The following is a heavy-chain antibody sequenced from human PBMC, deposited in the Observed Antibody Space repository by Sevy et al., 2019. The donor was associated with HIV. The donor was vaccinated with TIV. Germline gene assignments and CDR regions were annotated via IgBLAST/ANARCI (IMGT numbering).Heavy chain of an antibody. Sequence: SETLSLTCTVSGGSISNGHYYWGWIRQPPGKGLEWIGSIYYSGSTYYNPSLKSRVTISVDTSKNQFSLQLSSVTAADTAVYYCARARGQQLGLYFYYFYMDVWGTGTTVTVSS. CDR2: IYYSGST. V-gene: IGHV4-39*01. CDR3: ARARGQQLGLYFYYFYMDV. D-gene: IGHD6-13*01. CDR1: GGSISNGHYY. J-gene: IGHJ6*03.